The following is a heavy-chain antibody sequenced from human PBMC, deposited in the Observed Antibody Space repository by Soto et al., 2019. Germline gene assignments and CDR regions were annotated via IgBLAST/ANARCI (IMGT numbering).Heavy chain of an antibody. V-gene: IGHV3-23*01. CDR3: AKDRLGGNFDY. CDR1: GFTFNNYA. J-gene: IGHJ4*02. Sequence: EVQLLDSGGGLVQPGGSLRLSCAGSGFTFNNYAMNWVRQAPGKGLEWVATISGTGGSTYYADSVKGRFTISRDNSKNTLYLQMNSLRVEDTAVYYCAKDRLGGNFDYWGQGTQVTVSS. CDR2: ISGTGGST.